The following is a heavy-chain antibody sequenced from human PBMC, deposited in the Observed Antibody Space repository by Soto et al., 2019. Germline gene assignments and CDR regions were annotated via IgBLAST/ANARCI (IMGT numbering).Heavy chain of an antibody. CDR2: IYYSGST. D-gene: IGHD4-17*01. CDR1: GGSISSSSYY. Sequence: SETLSLTCTVSGGSISSSSYYWGWIRQPPGKGLEWIGSIYYSGSTNYNPSLKSRVTISVDTSKNQFSLKLSSVTAADTAVYYCARHNYGDYLYIENWFDPWGQGTLVTVSS. CDR3: ARHNYGDYLYIENWFDP. J-gene: IGHJ5*02. V-gene: IGHV4-39*01.